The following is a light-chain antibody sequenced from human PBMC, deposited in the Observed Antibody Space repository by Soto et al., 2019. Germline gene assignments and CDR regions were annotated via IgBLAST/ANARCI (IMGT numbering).Light chain of an antibody. CDR3: QQYDAYPLS. Sequence: DIQMTQSPSSLSASVGERVTITCRASQGIGNSLAWFQQKSGTAPKSLIYGGSSLQSGVPSKLSGSGSGTDFTLTVNSLQPEDCATYDCQQYDAYPLSFGPGTKVDVK. CDR1: QGIGNS. J-gene: IGKJ3*01. CDR2: GGS. V-gene: IGKV1-16*02.